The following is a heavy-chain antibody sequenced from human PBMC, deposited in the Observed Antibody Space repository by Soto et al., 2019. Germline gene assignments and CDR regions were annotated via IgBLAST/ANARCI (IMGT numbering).Heavy chain of an antibody. V-gene: IGHV1-69*04. D-gene: IGHD6-13*01. CDR1: GGTFSSYT. Sequence: ASVKVSCKASGGTFSSYTISWVRQAPGQGLEWMGRIIPILGIANYAQKFQGRVTITADKSTSTAYMELSSLRSEDTAVYYCAREPDSSSWEPYYYYYMDVWGKGTTVTGSS. CDR3: AREPDSSSWEPYYYYYMDV. CDR2: IIPILGIA. J-gene: IGHJ6*03.